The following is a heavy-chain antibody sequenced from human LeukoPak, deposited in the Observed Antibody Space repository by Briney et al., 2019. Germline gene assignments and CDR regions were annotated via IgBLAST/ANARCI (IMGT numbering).Heavy chain of an antibody. Sequence: GGSLRLSCAASGFAFSTYGMNWVRQAPGKGLEWVSYISSSGSATYYADSVKGRFTISRDSAKNSLYLQMDSLRYEDTAVYYCARGWYQYFFDSWGQGTLVTVSS. D-gene: IGHD2-15*01. J-gene: IGHJ4*02. CDR2: ISSSGSAT. V-gene: IGHV3-48*02. CDR3: ARGWYQYFFDS. CDR1: GFAFSTYG.